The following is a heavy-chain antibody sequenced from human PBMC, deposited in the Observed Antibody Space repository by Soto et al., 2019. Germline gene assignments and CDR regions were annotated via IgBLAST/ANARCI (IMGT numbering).Heavy chain of an antibody. CDR1: GGSIISYY. CDR2: IYYSGST. Sequence: SLTLSLTSTVAGGSIISYYWSWIRQHPGKGLEWIGYIYYSGSTNYNPSLKSRVTISVDTSKNQFSLKLSSVTAADTAVYYCATSGRYDFWSGYYYYWGQGTLVTVSS. CDR3: ATSGRYDFWSGYYYY. D-gene: IGHD3-3*01. J-gene: IGHJ4*02. V-gene: IGHV4-59*01.